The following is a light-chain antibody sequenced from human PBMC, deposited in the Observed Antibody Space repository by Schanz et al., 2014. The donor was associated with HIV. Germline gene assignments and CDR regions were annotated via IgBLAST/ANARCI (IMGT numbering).Light chain of an antibody. CDR3: SSHAGSNKV. J-gene: IGLJ2*01. CDR2: EVV. Sequence: QSVLTQPPSASGSPGQSVTISCTGASSDIGGYDYVSWYQHHPGKAPKLIIYEVVKRPSGVSDRFSGSKSGNTASLTVSGLQDEDEADYYCSSHAGSNKVFGGGTKLTVL. V-gene: IGLV2-8*01. CDR1: SSDIGGYDY.